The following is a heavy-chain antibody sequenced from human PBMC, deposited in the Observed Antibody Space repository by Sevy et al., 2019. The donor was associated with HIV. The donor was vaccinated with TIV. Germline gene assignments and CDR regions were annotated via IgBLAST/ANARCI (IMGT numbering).Heavy chain of an antibody. CDR2: IYYNGHI. Sequence: TLSLTCTVSGGSITSLYWNWIRQPPGKGLEWIANIYYNGHIKYNPSLKSRVTLSLDTSKNQFSLRLSSVTAADTAMYYCAGENAWGRGYSWGQGTLVTVSS. CDR3: AGENAWGRGYS. CDR1: GGSITSLY. J-gene: IGHJ4*02. V-gene: IGHV4-59*08. D-gene: IGHD1-26*01.